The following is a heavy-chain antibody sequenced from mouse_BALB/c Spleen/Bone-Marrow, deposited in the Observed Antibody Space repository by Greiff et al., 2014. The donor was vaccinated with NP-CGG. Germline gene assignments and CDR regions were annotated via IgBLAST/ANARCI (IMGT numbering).Heavy chain of an antibody. V-gene: IGHV1-69*02. CDR1: GYTFTSYW. CDR2: IYPSDSYT. J-gene: IGHJ4*01. Sequence: VQLQQSGAELVRPGASVKLSCKASGYTFTSYWINWVKQRPGQGLEWIGNIYPSDSYTNYNQKFKDKATLTVDKSSSTAYMQLSSPTSEDSAVYYCPRRDYAMDYWGQGTSVTVSS. CDR3: PRRDYAMDY.